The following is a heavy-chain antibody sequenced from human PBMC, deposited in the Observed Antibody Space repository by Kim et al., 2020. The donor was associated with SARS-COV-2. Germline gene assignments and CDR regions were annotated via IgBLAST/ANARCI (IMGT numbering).Heavy chain of an antibody. CDR1: GASINTFY. Sequence: SETLSLTCSVSGASINTFYWSWLRQAPGKGLEWIGYVFQSGRTKYNPSLKSRVTMSLDTTKSQVSLKLKSVTAADTAIYFCARDLGISGTDF. CDR3: ARDLGISGTDF. V-gene: IGHV4-59*13. D-gene: IGHD1-26*01. J-gene: IGHJ1*01. CDR2: VFQSGRT.